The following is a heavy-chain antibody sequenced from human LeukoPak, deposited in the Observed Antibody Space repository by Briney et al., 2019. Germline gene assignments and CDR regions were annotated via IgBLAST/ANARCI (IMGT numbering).Heavy chain of an antibody. D-gene: IGHD1-26*01. Sequence: PGEALTLTCAGSGCTFSNDAMSWVRQPRARGRDGVSIIDGPTYRTPYADAVMGRVTIFRDKSKNTLYPPIKSLRSQDTAGKFCTAWVGAHFDFWGQGTLVTVSS. CDR1: GCTFSNDA. CDR3: TAWVGAHFDF. V-gene: IGHV3-23*01. CDR2: IDGPTYRT. J-gene: IGHJ4*02.